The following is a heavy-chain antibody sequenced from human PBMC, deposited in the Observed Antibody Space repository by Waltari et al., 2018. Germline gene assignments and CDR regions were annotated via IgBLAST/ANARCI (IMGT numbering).Heavy chain of an antibody. J-gene: IGHJ5*02. CDR3: ARERHRLMEEGYLMALDP. CDR1: GYTFSDYG. D-gene: IGHD3-3*01. CDR2: ISGKNGQT. Sequence: QVQLVQSGAEVKKPGASVKVSCKASGYTFSDYGISWVRQAPGQGLEWMGWISGKNGQTNHAQKFQGRITMTEDTSATTVYMELTYLTSDDTAVYYCARERHRLMEEGYLMALDPWGQGTLVTVSS. V-gene: IGHV1-18*01.